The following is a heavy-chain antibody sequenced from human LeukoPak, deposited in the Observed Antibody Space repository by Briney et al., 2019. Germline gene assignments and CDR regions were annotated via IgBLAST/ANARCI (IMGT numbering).Heavy chain of an antibody. CDR1: GFTFSRCE. CDR3: ARRGLEWLFRYFDY. V-gene: IGHV3-48*03. J-gene: IGHJ4*02. CDR2: ISSSGSTI. Sequence: GGSLRLSCAASGFTFSRCEMNWVRQAPGKGLEWVSYISSSGSTIYYADSVKGRFTISRDNAKNSLYLQMNSLRAEDTAVYYCARRGLEWLFRYFDYWGQGTLVTVSS. D-gene: IGHD3-3*01.